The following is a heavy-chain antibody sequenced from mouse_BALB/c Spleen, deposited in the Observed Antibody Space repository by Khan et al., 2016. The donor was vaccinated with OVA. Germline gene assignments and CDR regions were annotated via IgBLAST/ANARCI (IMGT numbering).Heavy chain of an antibody. D-gene: IGHD1-1*02. CDR3: SRRGLGWDFDY. CDR2: INPSTGYT. V-gene: IGHV1-7*01. CDR1: GYTFSNYW. Sequence: VQLQQSGAELAKPGASVKMSCKASGYTFSNYWILWIKQRPGKGLEWIGYINPSTGYTEYNQNFKDKATLTADKSSSTAYMQLSSLKYEDSTVYYCSRRGLGWDFDYWGQGTTLTVSS. J-gene: IGHJ2*01.